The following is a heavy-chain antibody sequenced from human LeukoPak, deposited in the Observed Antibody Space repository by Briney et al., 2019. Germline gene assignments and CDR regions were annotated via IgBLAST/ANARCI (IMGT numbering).Heavy chain of an antibody. J-gene: IGHJ4*02. CDR1: GYTFTSYA. D-gene: IGHD3-3*01. V-gene: IGHV1-3*01. CDR2: INAGNGNT. Sequence: ASVKVSCKASGYTFTSYAMHWVRQAPGQRLEWMGWINAGNGNTNYSQKFQGRVTITRDTSASTAYMELSSLRSEDTAVYYCARGPVDFWSGLFDYWGQGTLVTVSS. CDR3: ARGPVDFWSGLFDY.